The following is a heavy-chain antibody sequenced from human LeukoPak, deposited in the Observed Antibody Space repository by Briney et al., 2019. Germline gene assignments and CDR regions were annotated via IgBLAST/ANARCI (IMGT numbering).Heavy chain of an antibody. Sequence: SETLSLTCTVSGGSISSSSYYWGWIRQPPGKGLEWIGSIYYSGSTYYNPSLKSRVTISVDTSKNQFSLKLTSVTAADTAVYYCARRLAGTEDYWGQGTLVTVST. CDR1: GGSISSSSYY. CDR2: IYYSGST. J-gene: IGHJ4*02. V-gene: IGHV4-39*01. CDR3: ARRLAGTEDY. D-gene: IGHD6-13*01.